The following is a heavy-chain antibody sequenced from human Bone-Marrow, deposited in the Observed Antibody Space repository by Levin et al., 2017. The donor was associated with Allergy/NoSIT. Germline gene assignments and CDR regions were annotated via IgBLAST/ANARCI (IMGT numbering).Heavy chain of an antibody. CDR3: ARDIVYSSSGFDY. CDR2: IIPVFGTA. J-gene: IGHJ4*02. D-gene: IGHD3-22*01. Sequence: SVKVSCKASGGTFRHYALSWVRQAPGQGFEWMGGIIPVFGTAKYAQKFQGRVTITADESTSTANMELTSLRSEDTAVYYCARDIVYSSSGFDYWGQGTLVTVSS. CDR1: GGTFRHYA. V-gene: IGHV1-69*13.